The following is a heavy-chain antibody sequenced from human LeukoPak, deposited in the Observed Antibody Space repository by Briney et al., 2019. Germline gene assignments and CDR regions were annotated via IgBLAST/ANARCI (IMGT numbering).Heavy chain of an antibody. Sequence: SVKVSCKASGGTFSSYAISWVRQAPGQGLEWMGRIIPILETTNYAQKFQGRVTITADESTSTAYMELNSLRSEDTALYYCATATLPFRHYFDRWGQGTLVTVSS. CDR3: ATATLPFRHYFDR. V-gene: IGHV1-69*15. CDR2: IIPILETT. J-gene: IGHJ4*02. CDR1: GGTFSSYA.